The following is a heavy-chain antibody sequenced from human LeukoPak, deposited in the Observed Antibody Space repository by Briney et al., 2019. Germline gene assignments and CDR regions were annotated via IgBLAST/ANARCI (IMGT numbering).Heavy chain of an antibody. CDR2: IVPVIGVA. Sequence: ASVKVSCKAPGNTLITHYISWVRPAPGQGLEWVGRIVPVIGVATYAQSLQGRVTITADRSTNTAYMELSSLRFEDSAVYYCARSPSKQQLVPYYYYYGMDVWGQGTTVTVSS. CDR3: ARSPSKQQLVPYYYYYGMDV. CDR1: GNTLITHY. V-gene: IGHV1-69*02. D-gene: IGHD6-13*01. J-gene: IGHJ6*02.